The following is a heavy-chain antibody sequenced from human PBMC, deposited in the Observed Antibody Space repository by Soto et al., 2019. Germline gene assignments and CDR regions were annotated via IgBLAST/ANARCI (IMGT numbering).Heavy chain of an antibody. CDR2: IGESGTPT. D-gene: IGHD2-2*01. CDR3: ARYIPGVRYYGMDV. J-gene: IGHJ6*02. CDR1: GLTLSTSS. V-gene: IGHV3-23*01. Sequence: GGSLRLSCAASGLTLSTSSMKWVRQAPGKGLEWVSLIGESGTPTYYADSVKGRFTISRDNSGNTLFLEMYSLRAEDTAVYYCARYIPGVRYYGMDVWGQGTTVTVSS.